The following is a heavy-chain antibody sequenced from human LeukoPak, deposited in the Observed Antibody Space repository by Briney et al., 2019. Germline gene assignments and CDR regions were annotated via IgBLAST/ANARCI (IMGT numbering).Heavy chain of an antibody. J-gene: IGHJ5*02. Sequence: VKVSCKASGGTFSSYTISWVRQAPGQGLEWMGRIIPILGIANYAQKFQGRVTITADKSTSTAYMELSSLRSEDTAVYYCARGYCSSTSCFWVKRFDPWGQGTLVTVSS. CDR3: ARGYCSSTSCFWVKRFDP. V-gene: IGHV1-69*02. CDR2: IIPILGIA. CDR1: GGTFSSYT. D-gene: IGHD2-2*01.